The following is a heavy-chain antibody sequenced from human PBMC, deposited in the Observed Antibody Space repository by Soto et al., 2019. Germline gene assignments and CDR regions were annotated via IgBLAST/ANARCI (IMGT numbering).Heavy chain of an antibody. CDR2: IYYSGST. CDR3: ARLTYCGGDCYSYFDY. D-gene: IGHD2-21*02. CDR1: GGSISSYY. V-gene: IGHV4-59*08. J-gene: IGHJ4*02. Sequence: QVQLQESGPGLVKPSETLSLTCTVSGGSISSYYWSWIRQPPGKGLEWIGYIYYSGSTNYNPSLKGRVTISVDTSKNQFSLKLSSVTAADTAVYYCARLTYCGGDCYSYFDYWGQGTLVTVSS.